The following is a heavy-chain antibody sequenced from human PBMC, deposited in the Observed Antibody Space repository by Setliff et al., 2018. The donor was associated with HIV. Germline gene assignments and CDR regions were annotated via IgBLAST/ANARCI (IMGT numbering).Heavy chain of an antibody. CDR1: GGSISSGSYY. V-gene: IGHV4-61*02. CDR2: IYTSGST. D-gene: IGHD3-3*01. CDR3: AGSWSGYPLSVGY. J-gene: IGHJ4*02. Sequence: SETLSLTCTVSGGSISSGSYYWSWIRQPAGKGLEWIGRIYTSGSTNYNPSLKSRVTVSVDTSKNQFSLKLSSVTAADTAVYYCAGSWSGYPLSVGYWGQGTLVTVSS.